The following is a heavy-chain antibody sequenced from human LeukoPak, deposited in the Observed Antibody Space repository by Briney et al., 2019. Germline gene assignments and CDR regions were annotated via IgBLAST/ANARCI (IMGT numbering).Heavy chain of an antibody. Sequence: SETLSLTCTVSGGSISSSSYYWGWIRQPPGKGLEWIGSIYYSGSTCYNPSLKSRVTISVDTSKNQFSLKLSSVTAADTAVYYCARPADYDILTGYRYWGQGTLVTVSS. D-gene: IGHD3-9*01. CDR2: IYYSGST. V-gene: IGHV4-39*01. CDR3: ARPADYDILTGYRY. J-gene: IGHJ4*02. CDR1: GGSISSSSYY.